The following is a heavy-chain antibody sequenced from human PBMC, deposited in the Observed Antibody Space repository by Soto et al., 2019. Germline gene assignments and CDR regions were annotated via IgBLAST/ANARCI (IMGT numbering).Heavy chain of an antibody. D-gene: IGHD3-3*01. Sequence: QPGGSLRLSCAASGFTFSSYAMSWVRQAPGKGLEWVSAISGSGGSTYYADSVKGRFTISRDNSKNTLYLQMNSLRAEDTAVYYCAKRGDFWSGYYSRDYGMDVWGQGTTVTAP. J-gene: IGHJ6*02. CDR2: ISGSGGST. CDR1: GFTFSSYA. CDR3: AKRGDFWSGYYSRDYGMDV. V-gene: IGHV3-23*01.